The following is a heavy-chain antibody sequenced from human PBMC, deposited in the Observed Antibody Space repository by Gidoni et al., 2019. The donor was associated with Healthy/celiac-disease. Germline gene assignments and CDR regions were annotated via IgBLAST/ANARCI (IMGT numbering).Heavy chain of an antibody. CDR1: GFTFSSHW. J-gene: IGHJ4*02. CDR2: IKQDGSEK. V-gene: IGHV3-7*01. Sequence: EVQLVESGGGLVQPGGSLRLSCAASGFTFSSHWMRWVRQAPGKGLELVANIKQDGSEKYYVDSVKGRFTISRDNAKNSLYLQMNSLRAEDTAVYYCARFHLPGEAYYDYVWGSYRAYYFDYWGQGTLVTVSS. D-gene: IGHD3-16*02. CDR3: ARFHLPGEAYYDYVWGSYRAYYFDY.